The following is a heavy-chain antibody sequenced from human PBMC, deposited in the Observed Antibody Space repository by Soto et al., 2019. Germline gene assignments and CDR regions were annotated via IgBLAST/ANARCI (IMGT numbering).Heavy chain of an antibody. CDR2: IYYSGST. CDR1: GGSISSSSYY. Sequence: SETLSLTCTVSGGSISSSSYYWGWIRQPPGKGLEWIGSIYYSGSTYYNPSLKSRVTISVDTSKNQFSLKLSSVTAADTAVYYCARRLVRGVMPGYFDYWGQGTLVTVSS. V-gene: IGHV4-39*01. J-gene: IGHJ4*02. CDR3: ARRLVRGVMPGYFDY. D-gene: IGHD3-10*01.